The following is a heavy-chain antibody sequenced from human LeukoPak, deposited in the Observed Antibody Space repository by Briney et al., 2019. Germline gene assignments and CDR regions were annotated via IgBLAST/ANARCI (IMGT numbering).Heavy chain of an antibody. V-gene: IGHV3-53*01. J-gene: IGHJ4*02. CDR2: IYHSGNT. CDR1: GFTFSDYY. Sequence: GGSLRLSCAASGFTFSDYYMSWIRQAPGKGLEWVSVIYHSGNTDYADSVKGRFTISRDNSKNTVYLQMSSLRAEDTAVYYCARVRVTGYSNFAYWGQGTLVTVSS. CDR3: ARVRVTGYSNFAY. D-gene: IGHD3-9*01.